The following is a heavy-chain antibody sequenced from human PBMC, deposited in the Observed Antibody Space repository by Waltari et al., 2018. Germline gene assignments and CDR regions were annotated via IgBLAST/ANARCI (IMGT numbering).Heavy chain of an antibody. V-gene: IGHV3-21*01. Sequence: EVQLVESGGGLVKPGGSLRLSCAASGFTFSSYSMNWVRQAPGKGLEWVSSISSSSSYIYYADSVKGRFTISRDNAKNSLYLQMNSLRAEDTAVYYCARDLEDSLSDSYGMDVWGQGTTVTVSS. CDR2: ISSSSSYI. CDR3: ARDLEDSLSDSYGMDV. CDR1: GFTFSSYS. J-gene: IGHJ6*02. D-gene: IGHD3-3*01.